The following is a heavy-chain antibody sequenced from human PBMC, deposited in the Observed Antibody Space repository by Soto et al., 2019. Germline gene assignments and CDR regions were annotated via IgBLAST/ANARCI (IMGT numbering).Heavy chain of an antibody. CDR1: GYTLTDLS. D-gene: IGHD3-3*01. CDR2: FEPEDGET. J-gene: IGHJ4*02. Sequence: GASVTVSCKISGYTLTDLSMHWVRQAPGKGLEWMGGFEPEDGETIYAQKFQGRVTMTEDTSTDTAYMELSSLRSEDTAVYYCATRVGTPITIFGVVIPYYFDYWGQGTLVTVSS. CDR3: ATRVGTPITIFGVVIPYYFDY. V-gene: IGHV1-24*01.